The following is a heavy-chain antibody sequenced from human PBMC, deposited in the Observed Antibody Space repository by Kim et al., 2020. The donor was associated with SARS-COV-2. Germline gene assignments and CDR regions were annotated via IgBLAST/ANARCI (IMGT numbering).Heavy chain of an antibody. D-gene: IGHD2-8*01. J-gene: IGHJ3*02. CDR3: AKLRVGMDGAPENIDDAFDI. CDR1: GFTFSSYG. Sequence: GGSLRLSCAASGFTFSSYGMHWVRQAPGKGLEWVAVISYDGSNKYYADSVKGRFTISRDNSKNTLYLQMNSLRAEDTAVYYCAKLRVGMDGAPENIDDAFDIWGQGTMVTVSS. V-gene: IGHV3-30*18. CDR2: ISYDGSNK.